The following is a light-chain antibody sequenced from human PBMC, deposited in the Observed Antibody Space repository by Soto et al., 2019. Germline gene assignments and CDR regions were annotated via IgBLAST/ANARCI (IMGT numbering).Light chain of an antibody. CDR3: SSYTNTGTLVL. CDR2: EVI. J-gene: IGLJ2*01. Sequence: QSVLTQPASVSGSPGQSITISCTGTRGDVGGYNYVSWYQQHPGKAPKLMIYEVISRPSGISNRFSGSRSGNTASLTISGLQAEDEADYYCSSYTNTGTLVLFGGGTKLTFL. CDR1: RGDVGGYNY. V-gene: IGLV2-14*01.